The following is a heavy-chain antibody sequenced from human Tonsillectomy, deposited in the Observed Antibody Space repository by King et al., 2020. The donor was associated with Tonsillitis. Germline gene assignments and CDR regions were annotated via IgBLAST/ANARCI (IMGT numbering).Heavy chain of an antibody. D-gene: IGHD6-6*01. CDR1: GFTFSNYG. CDR3: AKALLVVGVESDV. CDR2: ISYDGSYK. Sequence: VQLVESGGGVVQPGRSLRLSCAASGFTFSNYGMHWVRQAPGKGLEWVAVISYDGSYKYYADSVKGRFTISRDNSKNTLYLQMNSLRAEDTAVYYCAKALLVVGVESDVWGQGTTVTVSS. J-gene: IGHJ6*02. V-gene: IGHV3-30*18.